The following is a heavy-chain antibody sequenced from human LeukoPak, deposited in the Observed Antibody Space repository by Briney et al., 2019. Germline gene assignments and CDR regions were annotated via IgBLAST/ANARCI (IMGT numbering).Heavy chain of an antibody. CDR3: AAVGSTEGDDLNFDY. CDR2: MVVGSGNT. J-gene: IGHJ4*02. Sequence: SVKLSCKASGSTVTTSVVKWVRQSGGQRRGWRGGMVVGSGNTNYAHKFQERLTITRDMSTSTAYMELSSLRSEDTAVYYCAAVGSTEGDDLNFDYWGQGTLVTVSS. D-gene: IGHD3-16*01. CDR1: GSTVTTSV. V-gene: IGHV1-58*01.